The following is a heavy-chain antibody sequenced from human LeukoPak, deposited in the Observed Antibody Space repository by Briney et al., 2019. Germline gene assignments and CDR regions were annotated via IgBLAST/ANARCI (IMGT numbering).Heavy chain of an antibody. CDR2: IYYSGST. J-gene: IGHJ4*02. Sequence: SETLSLTCTVSGGSISSYYWSWIRQPPGKGLEWIGYIYYSGSTNYNPSLKSLVTISVDTSKNQFSLKLSSVTAADTAVYYCARVGSSGWYNYFDYWGQGTLVTVSS. CDR3: ARVGSSGWYNYFDY. V-gene: IGHV4-59*01. CDR1: GGSISSYY. D-gene: IGHD6-19*01.